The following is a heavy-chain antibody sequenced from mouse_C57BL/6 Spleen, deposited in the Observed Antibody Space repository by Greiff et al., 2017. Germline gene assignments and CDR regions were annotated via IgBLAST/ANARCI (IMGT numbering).Heavy chain of an antibody. V-gene: IGHV1-50*01. J-gene: IGHJ2*01. CDR1: GYTFTSYW. Sequence: QVQLQQPGAELVKPGASVKLSCKASGYTFTSYWMQWVKQRPGQGLEWFGEIDPSDSYTNYNQKFKGKATLTVDTSSSTAYMQLSSLTSEDSAVYYCARKLGYYFDYWGQGTTLTVSS. D-gene: IGHD4-1*01. CDR2: IDPSDSYT. CDR3: ARKLGYYFDY.